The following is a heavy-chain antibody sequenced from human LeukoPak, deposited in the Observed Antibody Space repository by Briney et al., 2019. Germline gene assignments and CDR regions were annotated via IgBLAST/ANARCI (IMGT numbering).Heavy chain of an antibody. D-gene: IGHD2-2*01. CDR2: ISSSSSTI. J-gene: IGHJ6*02. V-gene: IGHV3-48*01. CDR3: ARSGYCSSTSCTDDYYYGMDV. CDR1: GFTFSSYS. Sequence: GGSLRLSCAASGFTFSSYSMNWVRQAPGKGLEWVSYISSSSSTIYYADSVKDRFTISRDNAKNSLYLQMNSLRAEDTAVYYCARSGYCSSTSCTDDYYYGMDVWGQGTTVTVSS.